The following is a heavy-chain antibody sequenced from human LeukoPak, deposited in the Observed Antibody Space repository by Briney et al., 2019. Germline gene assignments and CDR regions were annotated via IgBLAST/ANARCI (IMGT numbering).Heavy chain of an antibody. D-gene: IGHD6-13*01. CDR3: ARGLHSSSCR. V-gene: IGHV1-18*01. J-gene: IGHJ4*02. CDR1: GYSFINND. CDR2: ISAYNGNT. Sequence: ASVKVSCKASGYSFINNDINWVRQAPGQGLEWMGWISAYNGNTNYAQKLQGRVTMTTDTSTSTAYLELRSLRSDDTAVYYCARGLHSSSCRWGQGTLVTVSS.